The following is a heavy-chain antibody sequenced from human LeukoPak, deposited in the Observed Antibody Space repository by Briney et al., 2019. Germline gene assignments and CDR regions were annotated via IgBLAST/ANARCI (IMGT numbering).Heavy chain of an antibody. CDR1: GGTFSSYA. CDR3: ARGPVGYFDY. CDR2: IIPIFGTA. D-gene: IGHD1-14*01. V-gene: IGHV1-69*13. J-gene: IGHJ4*02. Sequence: ASVKVSCKASGGTFSSYAIGWVRQAPGQGLEWMGGIIPIFGTANYAQKFQGRVTITADESTSTAYMELSSLRSEDTAVYYCARGPVGYFDYWGQGTLVTVSS.